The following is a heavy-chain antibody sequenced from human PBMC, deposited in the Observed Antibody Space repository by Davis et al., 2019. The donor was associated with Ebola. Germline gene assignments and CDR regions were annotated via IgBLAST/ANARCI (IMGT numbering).Heavy chain of an antibody. Sequence: ASVKVSCKASGYNFPGSYIHWVRQAPGQGLEWMGWINPNIGGTNYAQKFQGRVTMTRDTSITTAYMELRSLASDDTAVYYCARDSGLRWKKGYFDLWGRGTLVSVSS. CDR3: ARDSGLRWKKGYFDL. CDR2: INPNIGGT. D-gene: IGHD4-23*01. V-gene: IGHV1-2*02. CDR1: GYNFPGSY. J-gene: IGHJ2*01.